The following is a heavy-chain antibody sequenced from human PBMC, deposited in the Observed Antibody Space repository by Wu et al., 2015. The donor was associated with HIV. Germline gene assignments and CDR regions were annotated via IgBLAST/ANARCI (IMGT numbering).Heavy chain of an antibody. J-gene: IGHJ2*01. Sequence: QVQLVQSGAEVKKPGASVKVSCKASGYTFINYGISWVRQAPGQGLEWMGWISAYNGNTNYAQQLQGRVTMTRDTSISTAYMELSSLKSEDTAVYYCARAASFFYDKHGYYRNWYFDVWAWHPGRCLL. CDR1: GYTFINYG. V-gene: IGHV1-18*01. CDR2: ISAYNGNT. CDR3: ARAASFFYDKHGYYRNWYFDV. D-gene: IGHD3-22*01.